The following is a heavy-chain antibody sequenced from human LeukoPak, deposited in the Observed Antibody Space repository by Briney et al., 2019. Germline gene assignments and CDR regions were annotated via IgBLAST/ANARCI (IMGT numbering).Heavy chain of an antibody. D-gene: IGHD2-2*01. V-gene: IGHV4-38-2*01. CDR1: GYSISSGYY. J-gene: IGHJ4*02. CDR3: AIRRPLGYCSSTSCYAEWGFDY. CDR2: IYHSGST. Sequence: SETLSLTCAVSGYSISSGYYWGWIRQPPGKGLEWIGSIYHSGSTYYNPSLKGRVTISVDTSKNQFSLKLSSVTAADTAVYYCAIRRPLGYCSSTSCYAEWGFDYWGQGTLVTVSS.